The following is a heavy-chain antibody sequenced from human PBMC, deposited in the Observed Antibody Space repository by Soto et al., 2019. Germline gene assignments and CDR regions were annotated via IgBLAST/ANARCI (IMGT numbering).Heavy chain of an antibody. CDR1: GYSISSGYY. D-gene: IGHD2-15*01. J-gene: IGHJ6*02. CDR2: IYHSGST. CDR3: ARDPYCSGGSCYSVGYYYGMDV. V-gene: IGHV4-38-2*02. Sequence: KPSETLSLTCAVSGYSISSGYYWGWIRQPPGKGLEWIGSIYHSGSTYYNPPLKSRVTVSVDTSKNQFSLKLSSVTAADTAVYYCARDPYCSGGSCYSVGYYYGMDVWGQGTTVTVSS.